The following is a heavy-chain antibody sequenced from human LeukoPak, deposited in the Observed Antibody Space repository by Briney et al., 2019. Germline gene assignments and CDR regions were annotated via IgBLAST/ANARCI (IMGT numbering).Heavy chain of an antibody. Sequence: PSQTLSLTCTVSGGSISTGGYYWSWIRQHPGKGLEWIGYIYYSGTTYYNPSLKSRVTISVDTSQNQFSLKLSSVTAADTAVYYCARGARGSYSYWGQGTLVTVSS. CDR3: ARGARGSYSY. CDR1: GGSISTGGYY. CDR2: IYYSGTT. J-gene: IGHJ4*02. V-gene: IGHV4-31*03. D-gene: IGHD1-26*01.